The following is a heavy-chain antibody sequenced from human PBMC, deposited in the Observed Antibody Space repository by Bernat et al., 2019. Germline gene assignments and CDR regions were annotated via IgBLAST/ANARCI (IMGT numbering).Heavy chain of an antibody. CDR1: GFTFSSYG. CDR3: ALDSSSSDYFDY. D-gene: IGHD6-6*01. CDR2: IWYDGSNK. V-gene: IGHV3-33*01. J-gene: IGHJ4*02. Sequence: QVQLVESGGGVVQPGRSLRLSCAASGFTFSSYGMHWVRQAPGKGLGWVAVIWYDGSNKYYADSVKGRFTISRDNSKNTLYLQMNSLRAEDTAVYYCALDSSSSDYFDYWGQGTLVTVSS.